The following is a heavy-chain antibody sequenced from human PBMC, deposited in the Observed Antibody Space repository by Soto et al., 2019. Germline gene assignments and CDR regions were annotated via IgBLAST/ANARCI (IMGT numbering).Heavy chain of an antibody. CDR1: GFSLSTTGEG. J-gene: IGHJ6*02. CDR2: IYWDDAK. V-gene: IGHV2-5*02. Sequence: QITLKESGPTLVKPTQTLTLTCTFSGFSLSTTGEGVGWIRQPPGKALEWLALIYWDDAKRYSPSLKSRLTITKDTSKNPMVLTVTNLDPVDTATYYCVQSRCGGDCLQSYSSHSYYGLDVWGQGTTVTVSS. CDR3: VQSRCGGDCLQSYSSHSYYGLDV. D-gene: IGHD2-21*02.